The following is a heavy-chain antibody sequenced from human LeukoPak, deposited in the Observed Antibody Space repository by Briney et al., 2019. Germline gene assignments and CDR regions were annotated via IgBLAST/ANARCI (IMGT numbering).Heavy chain of an antibody. CDR2: INPNSGGT. D-gene: IGHD3-10*01. J-gene: IGHJ5*02. CDR3: ARGGSGSYFSWLDP. V-gene: IGHV1-2*02. Sequence: ASVKVSCKASGYTFTGYYIHWVRQAPGQGLECMGWINPNSGGTNYAQKFQGRVTMTRDTSISTAYMELSRLRSDDTAVYYCARGGSGSYFSWLDPWGQGSLVTVSS. CDR1: GYTFTGYY.